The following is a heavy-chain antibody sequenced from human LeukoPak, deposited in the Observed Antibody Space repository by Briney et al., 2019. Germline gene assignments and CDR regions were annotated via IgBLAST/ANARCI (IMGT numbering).Heavy chain of an antibody. CDR2: ISAYDGNT. J-gene: IGHJ4*02. CDR3: ARMGDYQLVSFFDY. Sequence: GASVKVSCKSSGYTFTSYGFSWVRQAPGQGLEWMGWISAYDGNTNYAQKLQGRVTMTTDTSTSTVYMELRGLRSDDTAVYYCARMGDYQLVSFFDYWGQGTLVTVSS. V-gene: IGHV1-18*01. D-gene: IGHD6-13*01. CDR1: GYTFTSYG.